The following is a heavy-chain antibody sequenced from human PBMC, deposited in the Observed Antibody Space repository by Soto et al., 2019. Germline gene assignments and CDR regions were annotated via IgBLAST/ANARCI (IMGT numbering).Heavy chain of an antibody. Sequence: EVQLVESGGGLVQPGGSLRLSCAASGFTFDDYAIHWVRQIPGKGLEWVSGISWNGDATGYADSVKGRFTISRDNAKNSLYLQMHSLKSADTAMYFCANLPLYGSGFDCWGQGTLVTVSS. CDR2: ISWNGDAT. CDR1: GFTFDDYA. D-gene: IGHD3-10*01. CDR3: ANLPLYGSGFDC. J-gene: IGHJ4*02. V-gene: IGHV3-9*01.